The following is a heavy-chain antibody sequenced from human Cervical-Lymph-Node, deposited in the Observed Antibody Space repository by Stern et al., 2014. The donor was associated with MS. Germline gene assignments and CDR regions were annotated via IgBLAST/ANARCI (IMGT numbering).Heavy chain of an antibody. CDR3: VVESWGTYRPLDY. D-gene: IGHD3-16*02. CDR2: ISWDSGST. CDR1: GFTFDDYA. Sequence: EVQLVESGGGLVQPGRSLRLSCAASGFTFDDYAMDWVRQAPGKGLEWVSGISWDSGSTAYADSVKGRFTISRDNAKNSLYLQMNNLRAEDTALYYCVVESWGTYRPLDYWGQGTLVTVSS. J-gene: IGHJ4*02. V-gene: IGHV3-9*01.